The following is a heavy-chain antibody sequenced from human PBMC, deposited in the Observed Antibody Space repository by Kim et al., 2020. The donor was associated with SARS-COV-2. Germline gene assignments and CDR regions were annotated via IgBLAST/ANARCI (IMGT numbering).Heavy chain of an antibody. CDR2: ITKSSTTI. D-gene: IGHD3-16*01. Sequence: GWSLRLSCATSGFSFSAYDMNWVRQAPGKGLEWLSFITKSSTTIYYADSVKGRFTISRDNAKNSLYLQMNSLRDEDTAVYYCVRDRMGGAFDVWGQGTMVTVSS. CDR1: GFSFSAYD. V-gene: IGHV3-48*02. J-gene: IGHJ3*01. CDR3: VRDRMGGAFDV.